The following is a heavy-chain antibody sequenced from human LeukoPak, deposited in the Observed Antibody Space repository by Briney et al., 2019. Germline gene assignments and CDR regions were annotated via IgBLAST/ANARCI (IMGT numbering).Heavy chain of an antibody. D-gene: IGHD1-1*01. J-gene: IGHJ4*02. CDR2: INPNSGGT. CDR3: ASWDWNPNYYFDY. Sequence: ASVKVSCKTSGYTFTGYYMHWVRQAPGQGLEWMGRINPNSGGTNCAQKFQGRVTMTRDTSITTAYMELSSLRSDDTAVYYCASWDWNPNYYFDYWGQGTLVTVSS. CDR1: GYTFTGYY. V-gene: IGHV1-2*06.